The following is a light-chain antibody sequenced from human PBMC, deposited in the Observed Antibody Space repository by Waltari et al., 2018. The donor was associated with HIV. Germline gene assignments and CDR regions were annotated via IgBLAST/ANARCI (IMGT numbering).Light chain of an antibody. CDR2: KES. Sequence: SYELTQPPSVSVSLGQMARITCSGEALPKKYAYWYQQKPGQFPVLLIYKESERPSGIPERFSGSSSGTIVTLTISGVQAEDEADYYWLSADSSGTYRGYVFGTGTKVTVL. V-gene: IGLV3-16*01. CDR3: LSADSSGTYRGYV. CDR1: ALPKKY. J-gene: IGLJ1*01.